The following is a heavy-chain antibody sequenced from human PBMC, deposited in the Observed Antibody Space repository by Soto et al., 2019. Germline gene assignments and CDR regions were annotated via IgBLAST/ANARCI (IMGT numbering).Heavy chain of an antibody. Sequence: GGSLRLSCAGSGVTFSNAWMNWVRQAPGKGLEWVGRVKSKTHGGTTDYAAPVKGRFTISRDDSENTVFLQMNSLKTEDTAVYYCATGGYYPDYWGQGTLVTVSS. V-gene: IGHV3-15*01. CDR3: ATGGYYPDY. CDR2: VKSKTHGGTT. D-gene: IGHD3-10*01. J-gene: IGHJ4*02. CDR1: GVTFSNAW.